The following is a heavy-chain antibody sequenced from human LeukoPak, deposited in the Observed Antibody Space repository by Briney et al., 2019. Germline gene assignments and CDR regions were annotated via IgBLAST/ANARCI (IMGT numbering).Heavy chain of an antibody. CDR3: ARRGATVTTLYYFDY. CDR1: GGSISNYY. D-gene: IGHD4-17*01. CDR2: IYYSGST. V-gene: IGHV4-59*12. Sequence: SETLSLTCTVSGGSISNYYWSWIRQPPGKGLEWIGYIYYSGSTNYNPSLKSRVTISVDTSKNQFSLKLSSVTAADTAVYYCARRGATVTTLYYFDYWGQGTLVTVSS. J-gene: IGHJ4*02.